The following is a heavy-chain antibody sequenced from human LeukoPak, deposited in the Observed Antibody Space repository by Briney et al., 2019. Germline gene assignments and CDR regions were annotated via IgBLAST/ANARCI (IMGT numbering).Heavy chain of an antibody. CDR1: GFTFSNYA. V-gene: IGHV3-30*02. D-gene: IGHD6-19*01. CDR2: IRYDGSSK. J-gene: IGHJ4*02. CDR3: ARATTSGWYVDLDY. Sequence: PGGSLRLSCAASGFTFSNYAMHWVRQAPGKGLEWLAYIRYDGSSKYYADFVKGRFTISRDSPKNTLYLQMNSLRAEDTAVYYCARATTSGWYVDLDYWGQGTLVTVSS.